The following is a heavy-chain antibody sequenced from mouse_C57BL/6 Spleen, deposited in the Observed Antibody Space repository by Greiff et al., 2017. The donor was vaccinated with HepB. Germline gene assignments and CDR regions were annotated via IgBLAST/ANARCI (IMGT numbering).Heavy chain of an antibody. CDR2: INPYNGDT. Sequence: VHVKQSGPELVKPGDSVKISCKASGYSFTGYFMNWVMQSHGKSLEWIGRINPYNGDTFYNQKFKGKATLTVDKSSSTAHMELRSLTSEDSAVYYCARGSYQDYWGQGTTLTVSS. CDR1: GYSFTGYF. CDR3: ARGSYQDY. V-gene: IGHV1-20*01. J-gene: IGHJ2*01. D-gene: IGHD1-1*01.